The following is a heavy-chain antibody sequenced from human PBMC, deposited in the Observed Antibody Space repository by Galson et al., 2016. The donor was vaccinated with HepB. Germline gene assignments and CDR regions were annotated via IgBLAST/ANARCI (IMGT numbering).Heavy chain of an antibody. Sequence: ETLSLTCAVSGGSISTDNWWSWVRQPPGGGLEWIGDTCHRGNTNYNPSLTSRVTISVDKSRNQFSLKLTSVTAADTAVYYCAREGYYDSTKDYYYYCMDVWGQGTTVSVSS. CDR2: TCHRGNT. J-gene: IGHJ6*02. D-gene: IGHD3-22*01. CDR1: GGSISTDNW. CDR3: AREGYYDSTKDYYYYCMDV. V-gene: IGHV4-4*02.